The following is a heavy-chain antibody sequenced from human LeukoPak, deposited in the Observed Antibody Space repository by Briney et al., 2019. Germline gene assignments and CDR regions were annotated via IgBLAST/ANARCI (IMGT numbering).Heavy chain of an antibody. J-gene: IGHJ4*02. V-gene: IGHV4-61*02. CDR3: ARGNYDILTGYGIDY. D-gene: IGHD3-9*01. CDR1: GGSISSGSYY. Sequence: PSETLSLTCTVSGGSISSGSYYWSWIRQPAGTGLEWIGRIYTSGSTNYNPSLKSRVTISVDTSKNQFSLKLSSVTAADTAVYYCARGNYDILTGYGIDYWGQGTLVTVSS. CDR2: IYTSGST.